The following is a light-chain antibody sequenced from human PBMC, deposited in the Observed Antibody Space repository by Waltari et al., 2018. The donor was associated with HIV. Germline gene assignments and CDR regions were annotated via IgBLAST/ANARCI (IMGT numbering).Light chain of an antibody. CDR3: QQRSNWPPS. V-gene: IGKV3-11*01. J-gene: IGKJ4*01. CDR2: ESS. Sequence: EIALTQSPATLSLSPGERATLSCRASQRISSYSAWYQQQPGQAPRLLIYESSNRATAIPARFSGSGSETDFTLTISSLEPEDFAVYYCQQRSNWPPSFGGGTKVEIK. CDR1: QRISSY.